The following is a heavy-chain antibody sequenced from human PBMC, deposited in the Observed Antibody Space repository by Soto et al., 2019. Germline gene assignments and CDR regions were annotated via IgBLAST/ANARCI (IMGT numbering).Heavy chain of an antibody. J-gene: IGHJ3*02. CDR1: GGSIISSSYY. V-gene: IGHV4-39*01. CDR3: ARLVPRADAFDI. CDR2: IYYSGST. Sequence: QLQLQESGPGLVKPSETLSLTCTVSGGSIISSSYYWGWIRQPPGKGLEWIGSIYYSGSTYYNPSLKSRVTISVDTSKNQFSLKLSSVTAADTAVYYCARLVPRADAFDIWGQGTMVTVSS.